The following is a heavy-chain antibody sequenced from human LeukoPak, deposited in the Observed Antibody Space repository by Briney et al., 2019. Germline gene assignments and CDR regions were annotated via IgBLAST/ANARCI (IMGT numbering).Heavy chain of an antibody. Sequence: ASVKVSCKASGYTFTSYYMHWVRQAPGQGLEWMGWISTYDDNIKYAQSLQGRLTLTIDTSTSTAYVELRSLTSDDTAVYYCARETYSNILTGTDYWGPGTLVTVSS. V-gene: IGHV1-18*04. CDR3: ARETYSNILTGTDY. D-gene: IGHD3-9*01. CDR1: GYTFTSYY. CDR2: ISTYDDNI. J-gene: IGHJ4*02.